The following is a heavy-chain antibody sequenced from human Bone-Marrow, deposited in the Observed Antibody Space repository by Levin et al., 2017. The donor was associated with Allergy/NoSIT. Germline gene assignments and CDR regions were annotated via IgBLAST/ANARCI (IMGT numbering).Heavy chain of an antibody. CDR3: SRQVAAAGYYFDY. Sequence: GGSLRLSCKASGYTFTSYGISWVRQAPGQGLEWMGWITPYNGKTNYAQNLQGRVTMTTDTSTSTVYMELRSLRSDDTAVYYCSRQVAAAGYYFDYWGQGTLVTVSS. D-gene: IGHD6-13*01. J-gene: IGHJ4*02. V-gene: IGHV1-18*01. CDR1: GYTFTSYG. CDR2: ITPYNGKT.